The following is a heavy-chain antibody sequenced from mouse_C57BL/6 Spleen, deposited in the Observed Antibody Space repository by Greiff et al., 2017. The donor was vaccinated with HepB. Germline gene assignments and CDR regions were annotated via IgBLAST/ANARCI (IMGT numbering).Heavy chain of an antibody. V-gene: IGHV2-2*01. CDR1: GFSLTSYG. J-gene: IGHJ2*01. CDR3: ARNFPLSLIYDGYGYFDY. Sequence: QVQLKQSGPGLVQPSQSLSITCTVSGFSLTSYGVHWVRQSPGKGLEWLGVIWSGGSTDYNAAFISRLSISKDNSKSQVFFKMNSLQADDTAIYYCARNFPLSLIYDGYGYFDYWGQGTTLTVSS. CDR2: IWSGGST. D-gene: IGHD2-3*01.